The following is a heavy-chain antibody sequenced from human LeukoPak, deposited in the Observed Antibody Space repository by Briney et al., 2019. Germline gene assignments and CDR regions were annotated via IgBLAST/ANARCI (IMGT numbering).Heavy chain of an antibody. CDR1: GYDFTSHW. CDR3: TRHIAAAGPDY. CDR2: IYAGDSGT. J-gene: IGHJ4*02. Sequence: GESLQISCRGSGYDFTSHWIGWVRQMPGKGLEWMAIIYAGDSGTRISPSFQGQVTISADKSISTAYLQWSSLKASDTAIYYCTRHIAAAGPDYWGQGTLVTVSS. V-gene: IGHV5-51*01. D-gene: IGHD6-13*01.